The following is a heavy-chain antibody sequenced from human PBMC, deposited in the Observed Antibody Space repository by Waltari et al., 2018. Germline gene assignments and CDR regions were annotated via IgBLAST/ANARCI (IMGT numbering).Heavy chain of an antibody. J-gene: IGHJ4*02. CDR2: LKSDESDS. D-gene: IGHD4-17*01. CDR1: GFIFSNYD. Sequence: EVQLVESGGGLVKPGGYLRLSCAASGFIFSNYDRHWGRQAPGKGLVWVARLKSDESDSTYADSVKGRFTISRDNSRNMVYLQMNNLRAEDTAVYYCTRDWYGSLDYWGQGVLVTVSS. V-gene: IGHV3-74*03. CDR3: TRDWYGSLDY.